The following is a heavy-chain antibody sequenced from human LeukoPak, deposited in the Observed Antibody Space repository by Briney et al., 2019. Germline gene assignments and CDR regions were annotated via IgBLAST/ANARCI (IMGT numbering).Heavy chain of an antibody. Sequence: PGGSLRLSCAASGFSFSTYAMGWVRQAPRKGLEWVSSIRGTGDSTNYADAVKGRFTISRDNSKNTLYLQMNSLRAEDTAVYYCVEDVLVMVAARPRIWGRETLVTVSS. CDR1: GFSFSTYA. J-gene: IGHJ4*02. CDR2: IRGTGDST. CDR3: VEDVLVMVAARPRI. D-gene: IGHD2-15*01. V-gene: IGHV3-23*01.